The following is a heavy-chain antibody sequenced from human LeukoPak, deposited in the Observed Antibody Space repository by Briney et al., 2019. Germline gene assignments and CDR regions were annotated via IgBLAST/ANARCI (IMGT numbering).Heavy chain of an antibody. Sequence: SETLSLTCSVSGGSISSGGYYWSWIRQHPGKGLEWIGYIYYSVSTYYNPSLKSRVTISVDTSKNQFSLKLSSVTAADTAVYFCARAPPYSSSSPDHYFDYWGQGTLVTVSS. J-gene: IGHJ4*02. CDR2: IYYSVST. CDR1: GGSISSGGYY. CDR3: ARAPPYSSSSPDHYFDY. V-gene: IGHV4-31*03. D-gene: IGHD6-6*01.